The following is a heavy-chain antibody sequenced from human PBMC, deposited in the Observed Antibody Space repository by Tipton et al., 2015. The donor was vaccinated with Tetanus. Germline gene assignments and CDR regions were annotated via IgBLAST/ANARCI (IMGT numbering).Heavy chain of an antibody. CDR1: GGSFTDFY. CDR3: ARRRYTWNRGGFDI. CDR2: INHSGTA. D-gene: IGHD1-20*01. J-gene: IGHJ3*02. V-gene: IGHV4-34*01. Sequence: GLVKPSETLSLTCAVSGGSFTDFYWSWIRQVPGQGLVWIGEINHSGTANKNPSLKSRVTMSVDTSTRQFSLSLDSVTAADTGVYFCARRRYTWNRGGFDIGGQGTLVTVSS.